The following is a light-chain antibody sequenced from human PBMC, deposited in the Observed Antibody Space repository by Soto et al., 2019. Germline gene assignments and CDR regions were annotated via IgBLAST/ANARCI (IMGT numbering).Light chain of an antibody. J-gene: IGKJ1*01. CDR3: QQYGSSRT. CDR2: SAS. V-gene: IGKV3-20*01. CDR1: ESISSNY. Sequence: EIVLTQSPGTLSLSPGERATLSCRASESISSNYLAWYQQKPGQAPRLLIYSASSRATGITDRFSGSGSGTDFTLTISSLEPEDFAVYYCQQYGSSRTFGQGTKLEIK.